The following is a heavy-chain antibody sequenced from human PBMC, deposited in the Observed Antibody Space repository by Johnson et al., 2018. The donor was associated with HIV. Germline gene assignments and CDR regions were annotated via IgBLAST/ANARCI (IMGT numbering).Heavy chain of an antibody. D-gene: IGHD3-10*01. J-gene: IGHJ3*02. V-gene: IGHV3-30*04. CDR2: ISYDGSNK. CDR1: AFTFSSYA. CDR3: ARESPSGGGNDAFDI. Sequence: QVQLVESGGGLVQPGGSLRLSCAAFAFTFSSYAMHWVRQAPGKGLEWVAVISYDGSNKYYADSVKGRFTISRDNSKNTLYLQMNSLRAEDTAVYYCARESPSGGGNDAFDIWGQGTMVTVSS.